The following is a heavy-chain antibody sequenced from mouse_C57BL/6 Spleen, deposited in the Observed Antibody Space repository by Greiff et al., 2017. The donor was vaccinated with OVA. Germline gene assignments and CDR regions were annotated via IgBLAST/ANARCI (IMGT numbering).Heavy chain of an antibody. V-gene: IGHV1-82*01. CDR1: GYAFSSSW. CDR3: ASEQPYYAMDY. Sequence: QVQLKESGPELVKPGASVKISCKASGYAFSSSWMNWVKQRPGKGLEWIGRIYPGDGDTNYNGKFKGKATLTADKSSSTAYMQLSSLTSEDSAVYFCASEQPYYAMDYWGQGTSVTVSS. D-gene: IGHD3-1*01. CDR2: IYPGDGDT. J-gene: IGHJ4*01.